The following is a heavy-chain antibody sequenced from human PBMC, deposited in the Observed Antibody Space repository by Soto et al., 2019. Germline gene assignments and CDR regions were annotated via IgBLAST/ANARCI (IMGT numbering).Heavy chain of an antibody. V-gene: IGHV3-30-3*01. J-gene: IGHJ4*02. CDR3: ASLESFCGGDCYSSDLDY. CDR2: ISYDGSNK. CDR1: GFIFSSYA. Sequence: GGSLRLSCAASGFIFSSYAMHWVRQAPGKXXEWVAVISYDGSNKYYADSVKGRFTISRDNSKNTLYLQMNSLRAEDTAVYYCASLESFCGGDCYSSDLDYWGQGTLVTVSS. D-gene: IGHD2-21*02.